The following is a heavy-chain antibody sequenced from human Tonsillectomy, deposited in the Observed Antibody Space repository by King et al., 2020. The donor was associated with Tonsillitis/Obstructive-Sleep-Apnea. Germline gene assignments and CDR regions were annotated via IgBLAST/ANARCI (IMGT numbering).Heavy chain of an antibody. V-gene: IGHV2-5*02. CDR1: GFSLSTSGVG. Sequence: TLKESVPTLVKPTQTLTLTCTFSGFSLSTSGVGVGWIRQPPGKALEWLALIYCDDDKRYSPSLKSRVTITKDTSKNQVVLTMTNMDPVDTSTYPCAHRPPRFWSGHFNNWFDPWGQGTLVTVSS. D-gene: IGHD3-3*01. CDR3: AHRPPRFWSGHFNNWFDP. J-gene: IGHJ5*02. CDR2: IYCDDDK.